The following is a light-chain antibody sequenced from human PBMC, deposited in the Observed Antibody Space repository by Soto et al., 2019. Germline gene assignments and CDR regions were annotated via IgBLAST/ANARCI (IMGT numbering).Light chain of an antibody. CDR1: SSDVGGYNY. CDR2: EVS. CDR3: SSYAGSNNFEV. V-gene: IGLV2-8*01. J-gene: IGLJ1*01. Sequence: QSALTQPPSASGSPGQSVTISCTGTSSDVGGYNYVSWYQQYPGKAPQLMIYEVSKRPAGVPDRFSGSKSGNTASLTVSGLQAEDEADYYCSSYAGSNNFEVFGTGTKLTVL.